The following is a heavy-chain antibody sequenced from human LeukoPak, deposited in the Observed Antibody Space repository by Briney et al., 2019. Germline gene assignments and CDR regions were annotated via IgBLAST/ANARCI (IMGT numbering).Heavy chain of an antibody. Sequence: SETLSLTCTVSGGSISSYYWSWIRQPPGKGLEWIGYIYYSGSTNYNPSLKSRVTISADTSKNQFSLKLSSVTAADTAVYYCAGSSGPDYWGQGTLVTVSS. CDR1: GGSISSYY. J-gene: IGHJ4*02. V-gene: IGHV4-59*01. CDR2: IYYSGST. CDR3: AGSSGPDY. D-gene: IGHD6-19*01.